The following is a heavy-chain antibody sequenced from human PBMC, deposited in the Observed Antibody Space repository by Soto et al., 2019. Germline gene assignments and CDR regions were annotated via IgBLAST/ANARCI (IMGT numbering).Heavy chain of an antibody. CDR1: GFTFSTSG. V-gene: IGHV3-30*18. D-gene: IGHD2-21*02. J-gene: IGHJ6*02. CDR2: ISDDGSKK. Sequence: GGSLRLSCAASGFTFSTSGMHWVRQAPGKGLEWVAVISDDGSKKYYADSVKGRFTISRDNSKNTLYLQMNSLRAEDTAVYYCAKDTRGGGVTYYYYGMDVWGQGTTVTVSS. CDR3: AKDTRGGGVTYYYYGMDV.